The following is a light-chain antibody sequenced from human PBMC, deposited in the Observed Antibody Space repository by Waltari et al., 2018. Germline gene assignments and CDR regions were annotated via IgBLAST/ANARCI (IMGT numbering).Light chain of an antibody. CDR2: NDV. J-gene: IGLJ1*01. Sequence: QSVLTQPPSASGTPGQRVIISCSGSSSNVGSNVVTWYHQLPGTAPKLLIFNDVDRASGVPDRFAGSRSATSASLAISGLQSDDESTYYCASWDDRLDAYVFGTGTRVTVL. V-gene: IGLV1-44*01. CDR3: ASWDDRLDAYV. CDR1: SSNVGSNV.